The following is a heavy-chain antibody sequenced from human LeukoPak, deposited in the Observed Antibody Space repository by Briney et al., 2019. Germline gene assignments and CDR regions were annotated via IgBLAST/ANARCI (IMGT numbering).Heavy chain of an antibody. J-gene: IGHJ5*02. CDR1: GESISGFY. V-gene: IGHV4-59*01. CDR3: ARGGYYGSGNDFRFDP. CDR2: TYYSGST. D-gene: IGHD3-10*01. Sequence: SETLSLTCTVSGESISGFYWTWIRQPPGKGLEWIGYTYYSGSTNYNPSLKSRVTISVDTSKNQFSLKLSSVTAADTAVYYCARGGYYGSGNDFRFDPWGQGTLVTVSS.